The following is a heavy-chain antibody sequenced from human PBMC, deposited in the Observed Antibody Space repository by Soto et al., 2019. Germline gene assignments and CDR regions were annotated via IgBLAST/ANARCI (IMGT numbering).Heavy chain of an antibody. CDR3: ARGIHYYGPGPTQYYFDY. CDR1: GGTFSSYA. J-gene: IGHJ4*02. Sequence: SVKVSCKASGGTFSSYAISWLRQAPGQGLEWMGGIIHIFGTANYAQKFQGRVTITADESTSTAYMEMSRLRSEDTAVYYCARGIHYYGPGPTQYYFDYWGQGTLVTLS. V-gene: IGHV1-69*13. D-gene: IGHD3-10*01. CDR2: IIHIFGTA.